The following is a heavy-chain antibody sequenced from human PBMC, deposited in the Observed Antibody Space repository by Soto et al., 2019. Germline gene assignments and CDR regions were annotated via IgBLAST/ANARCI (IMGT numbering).Heavy chain of an antibody. Sequence: SLRLSCAASGFPFGENAMSWVRQAPGKGLEWVSGISDSGATTYYADSVRGRFTISRDNSKNTLYLQMKSLRAEDSASYYCAKEDTSSGSLDYWGQGALVTVSS. D-gene: IGHD6-19*01. V-gene: IGHV3-23*01. CDR1: GFPFGENA. CDR2: ISDSGATT. J-gene: IGHJ4*02. CDR3: AKEDTSSGSLDY.